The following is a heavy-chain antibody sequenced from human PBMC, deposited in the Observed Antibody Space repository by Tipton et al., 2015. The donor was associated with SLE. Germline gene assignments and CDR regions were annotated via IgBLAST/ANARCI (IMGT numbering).Heavy chain of an antibody. V-gene: IGHV4-34*01. J-gene: IGHJ4*02. CDR2: IDQSGST. CDR3: VRGPRGSSGYPS. CDR1: GGFLRDYF. D-gene: IGHD3-22*01. Sequence: TLSLTCDVYGGFLRDYFWSWIRQPPGKGPEWIGEIDQSGSTNYNPSLKSRVTMSGDTSKNEFSLKLISVTAADTAVYYCVRGPRGSSGYPSWGRGTLVTVSS.